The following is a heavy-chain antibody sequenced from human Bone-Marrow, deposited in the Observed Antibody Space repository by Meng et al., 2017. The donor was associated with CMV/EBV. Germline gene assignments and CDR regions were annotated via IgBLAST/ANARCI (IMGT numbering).Heavy chain of an antibody. CDR2: IRSKAYGGTT. D-gene: IGHD4-11*01. CDR1: GFTLRDYA. Sequence: GGSPRLSCTASGFTLRDYALSWVRQAPGKGLEWVTLIRSKAYGGTTEYAASVKGRFTISRDDSKGIAYLQMNSLKTEDTAVYYCATLQSAFDYWGQGTLVTVSS. V-gene: IGHV3-49*04. CDR3: ATLQSAFDY. J-gene: IGHJ4*02.